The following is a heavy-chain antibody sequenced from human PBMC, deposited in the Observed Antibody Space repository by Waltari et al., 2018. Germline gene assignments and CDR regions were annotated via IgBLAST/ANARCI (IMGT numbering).Heavy chain of an antibody. CDR1: GYSISSGYY. J-gene: IGHJ4*02. V-gene: IGHV4-38-2*02. Sequence: QVQLQESGPGLVKPSETLSLTCTVSGYSISSGYYWGWIRQPPGKVLEWIGSIYHSGGTYYDPSLKSRVTISVDTSKNQFSLKLSSVTAADTAVYYCASIVVVPAAPKRDFDYWGQGTLVTVSS. D-gene: IGHD2-2*01. CDR3: ASIVVVPAAPKRDFDY. CDR2: IYHSGGT.